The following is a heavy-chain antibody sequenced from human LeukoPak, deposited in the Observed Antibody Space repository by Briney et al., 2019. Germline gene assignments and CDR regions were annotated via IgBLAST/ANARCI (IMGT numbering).Heavy chain of an antibody. Sequence: SQTLSLTCTASGGSISSGSYYWSWIRQPAGKGLEWIGRIYTSGSTNYNPSLKSRVTISVDTSKNQFSLKLSSVTAADTAVYYCARERPGRFQGKAFDIWGQGTMVTVSS. CDR2: IYTSGST. CDR1: GGSISSGSYY. V-gene: IGHV4-61*02. CDR3: ARERPGRFQGKAFDI. J-gene: IGHJ3*02. D-gene: IGHD3-16*01.